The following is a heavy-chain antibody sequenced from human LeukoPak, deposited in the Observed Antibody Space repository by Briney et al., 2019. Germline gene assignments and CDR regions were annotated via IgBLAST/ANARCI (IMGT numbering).Heavy chain of an antibody. V-gene: IGHV3-66*01. CDR1: GFTVNSKY. Sequence: PGGSLRLSCIASGFTVNSKYMSWVRQAPGKGLEWVSLIYSGESTYYADSVKGRFIISRDNSQNKLYLQMNSLRAEDTAVYYCARGVTTDVYWGQGTLVTVSS. D-gene: IGHD4-17*01. CDR3: ARGVTTDVY. J-gene: IGHJ4*02. CDR2: IYSGEST.